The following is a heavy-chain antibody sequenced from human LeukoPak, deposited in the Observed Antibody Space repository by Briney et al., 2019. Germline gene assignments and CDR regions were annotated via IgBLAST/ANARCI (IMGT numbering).Heavy chain of an antibody. CDR1: GYTFTSYG. D-gene: IGHD2-2*01. V-gene: IGHV1-18*01. J-gene: IGHJ6*02. Sequence: ASVKVSCKASGYTFTSYGISWVRQAPGQGLEWMGWISAYNGNTNYAQKLQGRVTVTTDTSTSTAYMELRSLRSDDTAVYYCGRYGYCSGTSCYDYWVYYYYGMDVWGQGTTVTVSS. CDR3: GRYGYCSGTSCYDYWVYYYYGMDV. CDR2: ISAYNGNT.